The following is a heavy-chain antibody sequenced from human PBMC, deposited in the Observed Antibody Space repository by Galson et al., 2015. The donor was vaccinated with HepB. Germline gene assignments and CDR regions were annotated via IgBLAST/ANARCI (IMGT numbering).Heavy chain of an antibody. CDR2: TYYRSKWYN. Sequence: CAISGDSVSSNSAAWNWIRQSPSRGLEWLGRTYYRSKWYNDYAVSVKSRVTINPDTSKNQFSLQLNSVTPEDTAVYYCARVVLVATTQEYYFDYWGQGTLVTVSS. CDR1: GDSVSSNSAA. CDR3: ARVVLVATTQEYYFDY. V-gene: IGHV6-1*01. D-gene: IGHD5-12*01. J-gene: IGHJ4*02.